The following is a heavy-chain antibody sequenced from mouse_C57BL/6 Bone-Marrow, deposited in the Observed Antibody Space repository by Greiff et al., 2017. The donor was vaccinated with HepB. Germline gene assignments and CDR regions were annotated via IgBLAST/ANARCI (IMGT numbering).Heavy chain of an antibody. V-gene: IGHV1-50*01. Sequence: QVQLQQPGAELVKPGASVKLSGKASGYTFTSYWMQWVKQMPGQGLEWIGEIDPSDSYTNYNQKFKGKATLTADKSSSTAYMELRSLTSEDSAVYFCASEDYWGQGTTLTVSS. CDR1: GYTFTSYW. CDR3: ASEDY. CDR2: IDPSDSYT. J-gene: IGHJ2*01.